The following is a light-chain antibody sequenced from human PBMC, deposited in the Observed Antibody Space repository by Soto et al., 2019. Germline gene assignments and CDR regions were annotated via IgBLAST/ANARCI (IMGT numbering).Light chain of an antibody. CDR1: SNDVGGYNY. J-gene: IGLJ1*01. Sequence: QSALTQPASVSGSPGQSITISCTGTSNDVGGYNYVSWYQQHPGKAPKLMIYEVTDRPWGVSNRFSGSKSGNTASLTISGLQAEDEADYYCSSYTHTSTPSCVFXTGTKVTV. CDR3: SSYTHTSTPSCV. V-gene: IGLV2-14*01. CDR2: EVT.